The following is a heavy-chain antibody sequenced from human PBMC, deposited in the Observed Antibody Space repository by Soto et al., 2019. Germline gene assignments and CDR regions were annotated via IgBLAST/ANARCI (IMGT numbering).Heavy chain of an antibody. CDR3: AKERITMVRGVIIGENYFDY. CDR2: ISGSGGST. CDR1: GFTFSSYA. J-gene: IGHJ4*02. D-gene: IGHD3-10*01. Sequence: EVQLLESGGGLVQPGGSLRLSCAASGFTFSSYAMSWVRQAPGKGLEWVSAISGSGGSTYYADSVKGRFTISRDNSKNTLYLQMNSLRAEDTDVYYCAKERITMVRGVIIGENYFDYWGQGTLVTVSS. V-gene: IGHV3-23*01.